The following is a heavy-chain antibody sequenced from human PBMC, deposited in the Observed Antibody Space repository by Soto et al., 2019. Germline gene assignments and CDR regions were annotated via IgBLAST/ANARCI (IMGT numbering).Heavy chain of an antibody. CDR2: ISAYNGNT. J-gene: IGHJ4*02. V-gene: IGHV1-18*01. Sequence: ASVKVSCKASGYTFTSYGISWVRQAPGQGLEWMGWISAYNGNTNYAQKLQGRVTMTTDTSTSTAYMELRSLRSDDTAVYYCARDPGGDCSSTSCYQDRSLDYWGQGTLVTVSS. CDR3: ARDPGGDCSSTSCYQDRSLDY. D-gene: IGHD2-2*01. CDR1: GYTFTSYG.